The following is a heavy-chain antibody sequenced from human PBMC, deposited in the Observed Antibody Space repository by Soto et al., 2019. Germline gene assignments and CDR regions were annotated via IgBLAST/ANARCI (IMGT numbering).Heavy chain of an antibody. J-gene: IGHJ4*02. D-gene: IGHD1-26*01. Sequence: EVEVLESGGGLVQPGGSLRLSCTASGVTLSSYAMNWVRQAPGKGLEWVSGISASGADTGYADSVKGRFIISRDNSKNTLHLQMNSLRAEDTAVYYCAKEMWIVGATRWQGAFDHWGQGTLVTVSS. CDR2: ISASGADT. V-gene: IGHV3-23*01. CDR1: GVTLSSYA. CDR3: AKEMWIVGATRWQGAFDH.